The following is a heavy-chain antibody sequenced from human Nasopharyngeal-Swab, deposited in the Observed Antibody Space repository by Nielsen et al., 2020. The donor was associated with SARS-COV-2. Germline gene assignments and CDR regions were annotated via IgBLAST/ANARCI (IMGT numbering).Heavy chain of an antibody. CDR1: GYTFTSYG. J-gene: IGHJ6*02. V-gene: IGHV1-18*01. CDR3: ARDRVRSPREEWDQTRKGGPQAREYYYYGMDV. CDR2: ISAYNGNT. Sequence: ASVKVSCKASGYTFTSYGISWVRQAPGQGLEWMGWISAYNGNTNYAQKLQGRVTMTTDTSTSTAYMELRSLRSDDTAVYYCARDRVRSPREEWDQTRKGGPQAREYYYYGMDVWGQGTTVTVSS. D-gene: IGHD1-26*01.